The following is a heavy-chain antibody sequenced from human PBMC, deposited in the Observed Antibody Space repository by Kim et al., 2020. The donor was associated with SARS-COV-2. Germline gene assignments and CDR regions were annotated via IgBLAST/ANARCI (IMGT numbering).Heavy chain of an antibody. J-gene: IGHJ4*02. CDR2: SYI. Sequence: SYIYYADSVKGRFTISRDNAKNSLYLQMNSLRAEDTAVYYCASGSDYMDYWGQGTLVTVSS. CDR3: ASGSDYMDY. V-gene: IGHV3-21*01.